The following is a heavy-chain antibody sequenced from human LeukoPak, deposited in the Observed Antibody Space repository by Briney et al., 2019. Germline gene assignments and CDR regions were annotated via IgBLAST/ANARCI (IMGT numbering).Heavy chain of an antibody. J-gene: IGHJ4*02. V-gene: IGHV1-69*04. CDR3: ARDRGYDSSGYSPTGPLFDY. CDR2: IIPILGTA. CDR1: GGTFSSYA. D-gene: IGHD3-22*01. Sequence: SVKVSCKASGGTFSSYAISWVRQAPGQGLEWMGRIIPILGTANYAQKFQGRVTITADKSTSTAYMELSSLRSEDTAVYYCARDRGYDSSGYSPTGPLFDYWGQGTLVTVSS.